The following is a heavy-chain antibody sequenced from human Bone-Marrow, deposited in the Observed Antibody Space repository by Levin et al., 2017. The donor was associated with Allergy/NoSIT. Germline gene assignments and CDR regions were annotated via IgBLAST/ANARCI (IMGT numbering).Heavy chain of an antibody. CDR1: GFTFSTYV. V-gene: IGHV3-23*01. D-gene: IGHD2-15*01. CDR3: AHCSGSLYDS. CDR2: ITGSGSST. Sequence: PGGSLRLSCAASGFTFSTYVMSWVRQAPGKGLEWVSSITGSGSSTYYADSVKGRFTIYRDNSKNTLYLRMNSLRAEDTAVYFCAHCSGSLYDSWGQGTLVTVSS. J-gene: IGHJ4*02.